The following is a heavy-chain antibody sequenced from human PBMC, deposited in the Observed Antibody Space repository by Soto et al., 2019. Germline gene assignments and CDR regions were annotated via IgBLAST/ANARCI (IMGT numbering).Heavy chain of an antibody. D-gene: IGHD3-3*01. V-gene: IGHV5-51*01. CDR3: ARVTTYYDFWSGGGYFDY. J-gene: IGHJ4*02. Sequence: PGESLKISCKGSGYSFTTYWIGWVRQMPGKGLEWMGIIYPGDSDTRYSPSFQGQVTISADKSISTAYLQWSSLKASDTAVYYCARVTTYYDFWSGGGYFDYWGQGTLVTVSS. CDR1: GYSFTTYW. CDR2: IYPGDSDT.